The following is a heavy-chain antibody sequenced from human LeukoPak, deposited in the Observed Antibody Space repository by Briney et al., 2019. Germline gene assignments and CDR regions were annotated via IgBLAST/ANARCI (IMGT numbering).Heavy chain of an antibody. J-gene: IGHJ3*02. CDR3: AKDSPHDAFDI. CDR1: GFTFSSYG. V-gene: IGHV3-30*18. CDR2: ISYGGSNQ. Sequence: GRSLRLSCAASGFTFSSYGMHWVRQAPGKGLEWVAVISYGGSNQYYADSVKGRFTSSRDNSKNTLYLQMNSLRAEDTAVYDCAKDSPHDAFDIWGQGTMVPVSS.